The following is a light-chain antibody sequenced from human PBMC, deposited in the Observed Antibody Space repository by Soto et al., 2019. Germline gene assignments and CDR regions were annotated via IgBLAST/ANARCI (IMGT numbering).Light chain of an antibody. V-gene: IGKV1-5*01. CDR2: DAS. Sequence: DIQMTRSPSTLSASVGDRVTITCRASQSISSWLAWYQQKPGKAPKLLIYDASSLQSGVPSRFSGSGSGTEFTLTISSLQPDDFATYYCQQYNSYSWTFGQGTKVEI. J-gene: IGKJ1*01. CDR3: QQYNSYSWT. CDR1: QSISSW.